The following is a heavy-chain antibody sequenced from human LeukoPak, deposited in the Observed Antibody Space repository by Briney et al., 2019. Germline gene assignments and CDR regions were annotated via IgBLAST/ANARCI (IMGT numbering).Heavy chain of an antibody. J-gene: IGHJ3*02. CDR3: ARVIAAAGPANDAFDI. V-gene: IGHV3-21*01. D-gene: IGHD6-13*01. CDR1: GFTFSSYS. CDR2: ISSSSSYI. Sequence: RPGGSLRLSCAASGFTFSSYSMNWVRQAPGKGLEWVSSISSSSSYIYYADSVKGRFTISRDNAKNSLYLQMNSLRAEDTAVYYCARVIAAAGPANDAFDIWGQGTMVTVSS.